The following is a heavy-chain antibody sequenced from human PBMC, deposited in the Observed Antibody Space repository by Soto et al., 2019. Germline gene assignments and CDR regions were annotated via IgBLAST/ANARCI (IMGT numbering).Heavy chain of an antibody. V-gene: IGHV3-33*01. Sequence: QVQLVESGGGVVQPGRSLRLSCAASGLTFSNYGMHWVRQAPGKGLEWVALIWYDGSKKDYVDSVKGRFTISRDNSKNTLYLQMNSLRAEDTAVYYCASYYYDTSGYGTASGLGFYFDYWGQGTLVTVSS. CDR1: GLTFSNYG. CDR2: IWYDGSKK. D-gene: IGHD3-22*01. CDR3: ASYYYDTSGYGTASGLGFYFDY. J-gene: IGHJ4*02.